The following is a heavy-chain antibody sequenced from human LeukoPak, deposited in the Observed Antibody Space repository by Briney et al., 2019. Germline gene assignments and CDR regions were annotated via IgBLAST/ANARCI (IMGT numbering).Heavy chain of an antibody. Sequence: PGGSLRLSCAASGFTFSSYAMSWVRQAPGKGLKGVSAISGSGGSTYYADSVKGRFTISRDNSKNTLYLQMNSLRAEETAVYYCAKQILLGYCSSTSCFGNFDYWGQGTLVTVSS. CDR1: GFTFSSYA. J-gene: IGHJ4*02. D-gene: IGHD2-2*01. CDR3: AKQILLGYCSSTSCFGNFDY. V-gene: IGHV3-23*01. CDR2: ISGSGGST.